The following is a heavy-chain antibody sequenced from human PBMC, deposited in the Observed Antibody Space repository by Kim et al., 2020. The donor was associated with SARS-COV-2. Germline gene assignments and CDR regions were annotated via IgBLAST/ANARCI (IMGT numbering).Heavy chain of an antibody. D-gene: IGHD6-19*01. CDR3: ASLLAGDNGLYY. CDR1: GGTFSSYA. Sequence: SVKVSCKASGGTFSSYAISWVRQAPGQGLEWMGRIIPILGIANYAQKFQGRVTITADKSTSTAYMELSSLRSADTAVYYCASLLAGDNGLYYWGQGTLVTVSS. J-gene: IGHJ4*02. V-gene: IGHV1-69*04. CDR2: IIPILGIA.